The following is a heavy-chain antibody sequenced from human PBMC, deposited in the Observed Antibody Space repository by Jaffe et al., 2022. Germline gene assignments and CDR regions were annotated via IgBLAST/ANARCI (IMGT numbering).Heavy chain of an antibody. CDR1: GFTFSTYG. D-gene: IGHD2-15*01. CDR2: IRYDGSDK. J-gene: IGHJ3*02. V-gene: IGHV3-30*02. CDR3: AKRYCSGGSCWSRALDI. Sequence: QVQLVESGGGVVQPGGSLRLSCAASGFTFSTYGMHWVRQAPGKGLEWVAFIRYDGSDKYYADSVKGRFTISRDNSKNTLYLQMNSLRAEDTAVYYCAKRYCSGGSCWSRALDIWGQGTMVTVSS.